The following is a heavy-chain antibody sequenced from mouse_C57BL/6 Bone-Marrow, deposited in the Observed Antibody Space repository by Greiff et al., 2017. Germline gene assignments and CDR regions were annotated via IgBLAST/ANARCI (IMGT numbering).Heavy chain of an antibody. J-gene: IGHJ3*01. CDR1: GFTFSSYA. V-gene: IGHV5-4*03. Sequence: EVMLVESGGGLVKPGGSLKLSCAASGFTFSSYAMSWVRQTPEKRLEWVATISDGGSYTYYPDNVKGRFTISRDNAKNNLYLQMSHLKSEDTAMYYCALWYAWFAYWGQGTLVTVSA. D-gene: IGHD2-1*01. CDR2: ISDGGSYT. CDR3: ALWYAWFAY.